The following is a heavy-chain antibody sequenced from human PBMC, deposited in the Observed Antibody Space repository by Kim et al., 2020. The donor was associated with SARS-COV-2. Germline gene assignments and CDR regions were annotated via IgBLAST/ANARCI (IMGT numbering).Heavy chain of an antibody. V-gene: IGHV3-33*01. CDR1: GFTFSSYG. CDR3: ARDLSPTYYYGSGSYYPYYYGMDV. D-gene: IGHD3-10*01. J-gene: IGHJ6*02. CDR2: IWYDGSNK. Sequence: GGSLRLSCAASGFTFSSYGMHWVRQAPGKGLEWVAVIWYDGSNKYYADSVKGRFTISRDNSKNTLYLQMNSLRAEDTAVYYCARDLSPTYYYGSGSYYPYYYGMDVWGQGTTATVSS.